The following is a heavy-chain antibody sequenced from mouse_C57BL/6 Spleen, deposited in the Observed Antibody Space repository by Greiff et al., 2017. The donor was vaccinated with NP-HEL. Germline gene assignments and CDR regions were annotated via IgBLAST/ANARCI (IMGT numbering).Heavy chain of an antibody. Sequence: EVQVVESGGGLVKPGGSLKLSCAASGFTFSDYGMHWVRQAPEKGLEWVAYISSGSSTIYYADTVKGRFTISRDNAKNTLFLQMTSLRSEDTAMYYCARSVTTEFAYWGQGTLVTVSA. D-gene: IGHD2-2*01. V-gene: IGHV5-17*01. CDR3: ARSVTTEFAY. CDR2: ISSGSSTI. J-gene: IGHJ3*01. CDR1: GFTFSDYG.